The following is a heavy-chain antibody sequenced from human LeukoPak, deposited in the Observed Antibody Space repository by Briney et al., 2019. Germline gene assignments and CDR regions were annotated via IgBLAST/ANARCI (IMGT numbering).Heavy chain of an antibody. V-gene: IGHV3-66*01. J-gene: IGHJ6*02. CDR1: GFTVSSNY. CDR2: IYSGGST. Sequence: GGSLRLSCAASGFTVSSNYMSWVRQAPGKGLEWVSVIYSGGSTYYADSVKGRFTISRDNSKNTLYLQMNSLRAEDTAVYYCARALQGAYYYYGMDVWAKGPRSPSP. D-gene: IGHD1-26*01. CDR3: ARALQGAYYYYGMDV.